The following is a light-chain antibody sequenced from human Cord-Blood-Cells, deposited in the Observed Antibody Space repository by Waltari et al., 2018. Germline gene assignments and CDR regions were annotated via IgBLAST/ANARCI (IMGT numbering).Light chain of an antibody. V-gene: IGLV1-51*02. CDR2: ENN. Sequence: QSVLTQPPSVSAAPGQKVTISCSGSSSNIGNNYVSWYQQLPGTAPKLPIYENNKRPSGIPDRFSGSKSGTSATLGITGLQTGDEADYYCGTWDSSLSANWVFGGGTKLTVL. J-gene: IGLJ3*02. CDR1: SSNIGNNY. CDR3: GTWDSSLSANWV.